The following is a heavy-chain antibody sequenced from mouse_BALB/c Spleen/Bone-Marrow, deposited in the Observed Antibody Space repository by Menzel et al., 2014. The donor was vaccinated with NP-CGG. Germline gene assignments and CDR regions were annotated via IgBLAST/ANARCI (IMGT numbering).Heavy chain of an antibody. Sequence: VQLKESGPGLVTPSQSLSLTCTVTGYSITSDYAWNWIRQFPENKLEWMGYISYSGSTTYNPSLKSRISITRDTSKNQFFLQLNSVTTEDTATYYCAKNYGSSLQRYVDVWGAGTTVT. D-gene: IGHD1-1*01. CDR1: GYSITSDYA. CDR2: ISYSGST. J-gene: IGHJ1*01. V-gene: IGHV3-2*02. CDR3: AKNYGSSLQRYVDV.